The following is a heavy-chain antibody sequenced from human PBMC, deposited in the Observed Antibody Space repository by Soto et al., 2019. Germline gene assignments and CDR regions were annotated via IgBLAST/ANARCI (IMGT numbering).Heavy chain of an antibody. CDR2: IDESGDS. J-gene: IGHJ4*02. Sequence: SETLSLTCTVSGGPIRSSSHYWGWIRQSPGTGLEWIGSIDESGDSYYNPSLKSRVTISVDTSKNQFSLKLNSVTAADTAVYYCARGGSGWYWGWGQGTLVTVSS. CDR3: ARGGSGWYWG. D-gene: IGHD6-19*01. V-gene: IGHV4-39*07. CDR1: GGPIRSSSHY.